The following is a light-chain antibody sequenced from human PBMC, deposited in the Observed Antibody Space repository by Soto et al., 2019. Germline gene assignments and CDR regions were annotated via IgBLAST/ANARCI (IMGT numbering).Light chain of an antibody. Sequence: EIVLTQSPGPLSLSPGGRATLSCRASQSVSTSYLAWYQQQPGQAPRLLIYGASSRANGIPDRFSGSGSGTDFTLTISRLEPEDFAVYYCQQYGSSPFTFGPGTKVDIK. J-gene: IGKJ3*01. CDR1: QSVSTSY. CDR3: QQYGSSPFT. V-gene: IGKV3-20*01. CDR2: GAS.